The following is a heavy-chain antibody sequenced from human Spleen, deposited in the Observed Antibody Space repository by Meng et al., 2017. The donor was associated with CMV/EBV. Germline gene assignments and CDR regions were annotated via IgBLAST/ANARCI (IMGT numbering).Heavy chain of an antibody. CDR1: GFTFSSYS. CDR2: ISGSSRDI. CDR3: ARDRGTSGWYNLDY. V-gene: IGHV3-21*01. Sequence: GESLKISCAGSGFTFSSYSMNWVRQAPGKGLEWVASISGSSRDIYYADSMKGRFTISRDNAKNSLYLHTNSLRAEDTAVYYCARDRGTSGWYNLDYWGQGTLVTVSS. J-gene: IGHJ4*02. D-gene: IGHD6-19*01.